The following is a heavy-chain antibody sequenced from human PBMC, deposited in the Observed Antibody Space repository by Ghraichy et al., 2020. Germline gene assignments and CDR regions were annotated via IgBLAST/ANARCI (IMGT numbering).Heavy chain of an antibody. J-gene: IGHJ4*02. D-gene: IGHD1-26*01. Sequence: GGSLRLSCAASGFTFSSHAMSWVRRAPGKGLEWVSSIRTTDVTTYYADSVKGRFTISRDNSKNVLYLQMNSLRAEDTAVYYCAKLWEPDWGQGTLVTVSS. CDR3: AKLWEPD. V-gene: IGHV3-23*01. CDR2: IRTTDVTT. CDR1: GFTFSSHA.